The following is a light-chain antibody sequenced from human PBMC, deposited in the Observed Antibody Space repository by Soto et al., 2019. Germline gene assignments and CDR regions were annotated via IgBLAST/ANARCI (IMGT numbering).Light chain of an antibody. CDR2: EVS. V-gene: IGLV2-23*02. CDR1: SSDVGSYNL. CDR3: CSYAGISTYV. Sequence: SVLTKPASVNRFHRQWITITSNRTSSDVGSYNLVSWYQQHPGKAPKVMIYEVSKRPSGVPNRFSGSKSGNTASLTISGLQAEDEADYYCCSYAGISTYVFGTGTKVTVL. J-gene: IGLJ1*01.